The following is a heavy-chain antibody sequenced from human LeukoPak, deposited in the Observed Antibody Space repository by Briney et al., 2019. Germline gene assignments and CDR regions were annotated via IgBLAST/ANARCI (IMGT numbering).Heavy chain of an antibody. CDR2: DGSEK. V-gene: IGHV3-7*01. CDR3: ARDQNSRWEPRLFDP. D-gene: IGHD1-26*01. J-gene: IGHJ5*02. Sequence: DGSEKYYVDSVKGRFSISRDNAKNSLYLQMNSLRAEDTAVYYCARDQNSRWEPRLFDPWGQGTLVTVSS.